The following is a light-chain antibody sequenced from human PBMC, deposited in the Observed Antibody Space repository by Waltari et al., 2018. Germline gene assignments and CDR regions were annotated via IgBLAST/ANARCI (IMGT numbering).Light chain of an antibody. V-gene: IGLV2-14*01. CDR1: SRDVGGYNY. Sequence: QSALTPPASVSGSPAQSITISCTGTSRDVGGYNYVSWYQQHPGKAPKLMIYDVSKRPSGVSNRFSGSKSGNTASLTISGLQAEDEADYYCSSYTSSSTLYVFGTGTKVTVL. J-gene: IGLJ1*01. CDR2: DVS. CDR3: SSYTSSSTLYV.